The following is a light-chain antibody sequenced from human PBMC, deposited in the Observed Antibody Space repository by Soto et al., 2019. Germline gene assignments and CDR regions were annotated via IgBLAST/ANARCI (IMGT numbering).Light chain of an antibody. CDR3: QQYGTSRT. CDR2: GAS. V-gene: IGKV3-20*01. CDR1: QSLSSTY. Sequence: EIVLTQSPGTLSLSPGERATLSCRASQSLSSTYLSWYQQKPGQAPRLLIYGASSRATGIPDRFSGSGSGTDFALTISRLEPEDFAVYYCQQYGTSRTLGQGTKVDIK. J-gene: IGKJ1*01.